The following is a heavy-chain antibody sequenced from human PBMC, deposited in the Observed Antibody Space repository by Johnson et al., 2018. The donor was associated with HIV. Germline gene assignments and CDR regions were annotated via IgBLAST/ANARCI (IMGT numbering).Heavy chain of an antibody. Sequence: VQLVESGGDLVKPGGSLRLSCAASGFTFSDAWMNWVRQAPGKGLEWVGRLKSKSDGGTIDYAAPVKGRFTISRDCSKNTLYLHMNSLKTEDTGVYYCTTGLYWNDAFNIWGQGTMVSVSS. V-gene: IGHV3-15*01. CDR1: GFTFSDAW. J-gene: IGHJ3*02. D-gene: IGHD1-1*01. CDR2: LKSKSDGGTI. CDR3: TTGLYWNDAFNI.